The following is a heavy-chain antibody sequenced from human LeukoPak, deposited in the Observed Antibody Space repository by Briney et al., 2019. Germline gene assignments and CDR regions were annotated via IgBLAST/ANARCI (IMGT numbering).Heavy chain of an antibody. CDR3: ARRKVNYGDYPVFDY. J-gene: IGHJ4*02. CDR1: GYTFTGYY. V-gene: IGHV1-2*02. D-gene: IGHD4-17*01. CDR2: INPNSGGT. Sequence: ASVKVSCKASGYTFTGYYMHWVRQAPGQGLEWMGWINPNSGGTSYAQKFQGRVTMTRDTSISTAYMELSRLRSDDTAVYYCARRKVNYGDYPVFDYWGQGTLVTVSS.